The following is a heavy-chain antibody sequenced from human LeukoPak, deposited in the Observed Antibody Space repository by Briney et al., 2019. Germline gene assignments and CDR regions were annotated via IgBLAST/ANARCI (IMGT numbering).Heavy chain of an antibody. J-gene: IGHJ4*02. Sequence: PGGSLRLSCVASGFTFSSYGMHWVRQAPGKGLEWVAVIWYDGSDKYYADSVKGRFTISRDNSKNTLYLQMNSLRAEDTAVYYCARDDSSGYYLDYWGQGTLVTVSS. CDR1: GFTFSSYG. D-gene: IGHD3-22*01. CDR2: IWYDGSDK. CDR3: ARDDSSGYYLDY. V-gene: IGHV3-33*08.